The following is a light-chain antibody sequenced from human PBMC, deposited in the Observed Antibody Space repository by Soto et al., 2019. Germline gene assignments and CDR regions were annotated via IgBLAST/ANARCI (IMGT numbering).Light chain of an antibody. CDR1: EDVSDY. CDR3: QLYKNVILA. J-gene: IGKJ4*01. CDR2: DAS. Sequence: DIKMTQSPSSLSASVGDRVTLTCQASEDVSDYVNWYQQKPGRAPKLLIYDASKLETGVPSRFSGRGSGTDFSFTIRDRQPEDFATYYCQLYKNVILAFGGGTRVDI. V-gene: IGKV1-33*01.